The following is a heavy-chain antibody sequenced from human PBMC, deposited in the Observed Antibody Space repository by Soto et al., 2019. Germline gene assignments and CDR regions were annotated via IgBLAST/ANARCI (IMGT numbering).Heavy chain of an antibody. CDR1: GASIISTTKY. CDR3: ARQDHGEYEFFFDY. CDR2: MSSIGST. V-gene: IGHV4-39*01. D-gene: IGHD4-17*01. Sequence: QLQLQESGPGLVKPSETLSLTCTVSGASIISTTKYWGWIRQPPGRGLEWIGTMSSIGSTYYNPSLEGRVTLSVDTSKTQFSLRVTSVTAADTGLSFCARQDHGEYEFFFDYWGQGTLVTVSS. J-gene: IGHJ4*02.